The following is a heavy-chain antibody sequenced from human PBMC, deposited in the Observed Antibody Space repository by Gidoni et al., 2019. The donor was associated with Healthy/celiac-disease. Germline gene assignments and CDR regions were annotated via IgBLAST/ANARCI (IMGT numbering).Heavy chain of an antibody. CDR3: ARCHAIFGVVNTFYYYGMDV. CDR1: GFTFSRYG. CDR2: IGYDGSNK. J-gene: IGHJ6*02. D-gene: IGHD3-3*01. Sequence: QVQLVESGGGVVQPGRSLRLSCAASGFTFSRYGIHWVRQAPGKGLECVAVIGYDGSNKYYADSGKGRFTISRDNSKNTLYLQMNSLRAEDTAVYYCARCHAIFGVVNTFYYYGMDVWGQGTTVTVSS. V-gene: IGHV3-33*01.